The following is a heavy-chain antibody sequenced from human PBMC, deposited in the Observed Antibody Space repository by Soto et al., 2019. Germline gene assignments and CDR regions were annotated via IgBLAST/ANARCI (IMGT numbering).Heavy chain of an antibody. D-gene: IGHD6-13*01. CDR3: ARGGSSWYN. CDR1: GLTLSSYA. Sequence: GGSLRRSWAASGLTLSSYAMHWVRQAPGNGLEWVAVISYDGSNKSYADSGKGRLSISRDNSKNTLYLQMNSLRAEDTAVYYCARGGSSWYNWGQGTLVTVSS. CDR2: ISYDGSNK. J-gene: IGHJ4*02. V-gene: IGHV3-30-3*01.